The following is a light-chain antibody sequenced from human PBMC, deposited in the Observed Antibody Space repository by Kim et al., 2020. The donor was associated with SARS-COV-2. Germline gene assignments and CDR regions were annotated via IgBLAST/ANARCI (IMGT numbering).Light chain of an antibody. J-gene: IGKJ3*01. CDR1: QDISKY. CDR3: QNYHSAPFT. Sequence: ASVGDRVTITCRASQDISKYLAWYQQKPGDVPQLLIYGASTLQSVVPSRFSGSGSGADFTLTISSLQPEDVATYYCQNYHSAPFTFGPGTKVDIK. V-gene: IGKV1-27*01. CDR2: GAS.